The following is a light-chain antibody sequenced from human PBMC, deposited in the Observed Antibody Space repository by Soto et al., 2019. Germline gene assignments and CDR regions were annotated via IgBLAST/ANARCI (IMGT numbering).Light chain of an antibody. CDR2: EVA. V-gene: IGLV2-14*01. CDR1: SSDVGGYDY. Sequence: QSVLTQPASVSGSPGQSITISCTGTSSDVGGYDYVSWYQQHPGKAPKLMIYEVANRPSGFSNRFSGSKSGNTASLTISGLQAEDEADYYCGSYASSLYVFGNGTKVTVL. CDR3: GSYASSLYV. J-gene: IGLJ1*01.